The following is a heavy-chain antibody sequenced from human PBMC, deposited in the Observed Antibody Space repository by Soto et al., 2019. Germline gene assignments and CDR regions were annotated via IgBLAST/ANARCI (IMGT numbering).Heavy chain of an antibody. V-gene: IGHV3-15*07. CDR1: VFPFSKAI. CDR3: ATALRNSGNDYLFGVDL. J-gene: IGHJ6*02. Sequence: GGSLTLSCAAWVFPFSKAIMNGARRAPGGGVEGVGRFKKLSDGGVAEYSSPVDGRFTISRDDSKSILYLQVNSLRADDTGIYYCATALRNSGNDYLFGVDLWGQGTTVTVSS. CDR2: FKKLSDGGVA. D-gene: IGHD1-1*01.